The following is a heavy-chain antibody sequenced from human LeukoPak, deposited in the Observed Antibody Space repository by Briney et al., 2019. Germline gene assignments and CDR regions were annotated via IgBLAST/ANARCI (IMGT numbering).Heavy chain of an antibody. J-gene: IGHJ4*02. V-gene: IGHV4-34*01. CDR2: VNQSGST. Sequence: SETLSLTCAVYGESFSGFYWTWIRQPPGKGLEWIAEVNQSGSTNYNPSLKSRVTISIDTSKNHFSLKVASVTAADTALYYCARGRSSGYGHLNYWGQGTLVTVSS. CDR1: GESFSGFY. CDR3: ARGRSSGYGHLNY. D-gene: IGHD3-22*01.